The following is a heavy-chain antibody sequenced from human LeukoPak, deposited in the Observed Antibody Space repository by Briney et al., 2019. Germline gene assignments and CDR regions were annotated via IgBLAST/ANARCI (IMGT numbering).Heavy chain of an antibody. CDR1: GFTFSSYA. CDR3: TTPRWDDAFDI. Sequence: GGSLRLSCAASGFTFSSYAMSWVRQAPGKGLEWVGRIKSKTDGGTTDYAAPVKGRFTISRDDSKNTLYLQMNSLKTEDTAVYYCTTPRWDDAFDIWGQGTMVTVSS. V-gene: IGHV3-15*01. CDR2: IKSKTDGGTT. D-gene: IGHD1-26*01. J-gene: IGHJ3*02.